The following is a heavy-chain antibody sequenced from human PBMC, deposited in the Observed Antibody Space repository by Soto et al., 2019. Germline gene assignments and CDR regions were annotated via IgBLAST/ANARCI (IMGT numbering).Heavy chain of an antibody. CDR2: ISGSGGNT. Sequence: EVQLLESGGGLVQPGGSLRLSCAASGFTFSSYAMSWVRQAPGKGLQWVSSISGSGGNTYYTDSVKGRFAISRDNSKNTLYWQMSSLRAEDTAVYYCAKEGCSSLGMDAWGQETTVTVSS. CDR3: AKEGCSSLGMDA. CDR1: GFTFSSYA. D-gene: IGHD6-6*01. V-gene: IGHV3-23*01. J-gene: IGHJ6*02.